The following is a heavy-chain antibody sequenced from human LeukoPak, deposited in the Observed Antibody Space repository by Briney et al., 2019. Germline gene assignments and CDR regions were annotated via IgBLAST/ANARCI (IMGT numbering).Heavy chain of an antibody. J-gene: IGHJ4*02. Sequence: ASVKVSCKASGGTFSSSAISWVRQAPGQGLEWMGGIIPIFGTTNYAQKFQGRVTITADESTSTAYMELSSLRSEDTAVYYCAREGPYYLDTGAREPWSPSPQ. CDR3: AREGPYYLDT. CDR1: GGTFSSSA. CDR2: IIPIFGTT. V-gene: IGHV1-69*13.